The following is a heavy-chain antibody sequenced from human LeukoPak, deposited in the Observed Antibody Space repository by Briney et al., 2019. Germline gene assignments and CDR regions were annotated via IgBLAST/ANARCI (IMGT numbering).Heavy chain of an antibody. CDR2: MYYSGDT. CDR1: GGSISNYY. CDR3: ASVVLRFLEWPTEYFQH. J-gene: IGHJ1*01. V-gene: IGHV4-59*12. Sequence: SETLSLTCTVTGGSISNYYWGWIRQPPGKGLESIGYMYYSGDTNYNPSLKSRVTISADTSKNQFSLKLSSVTAADTAVYYCASVVLRFLEWPTEYFQHWGQGTLVTVSS. D-gene: IGHD3-3*01.